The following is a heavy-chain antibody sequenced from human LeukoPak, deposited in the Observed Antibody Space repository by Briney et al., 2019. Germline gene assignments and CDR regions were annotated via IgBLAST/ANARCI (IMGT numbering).Heavy chain of an antibody. CDR1: GGTFSSYA. V-gene: IGHV1-69*05. J-gene: IGHJ6*03. CDR3: ASRRDSSGYYPYYMDV. Sequence: ASVKVTCKASGGTFSSYAISWVRQAPGQGLEWMGGIIPIFGTANYAQKFQGRVTITTDESTSTAYMELSSLRSEDTAVYYCASRRDSSGYYPYYMDVWGKGTTVTVSS. D-gene: IGHD3-22*01. CDR2: IIPIFGTA.